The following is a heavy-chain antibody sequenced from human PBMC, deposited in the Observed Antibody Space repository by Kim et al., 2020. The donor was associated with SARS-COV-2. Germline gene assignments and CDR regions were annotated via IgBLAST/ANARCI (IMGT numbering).Heavy chain of an antibody. CDR2: IWYDGSNK. V-gene: IGHV3-33*01. CDR1: GFSFSNYG. CDR3: ARDGHYSDSRGFFDY. J-gene: IGHJ4*01. Sequence: GGSLRLSCAASGFSFSNYGMHWVRQAPGKGLEWVAVIWYDGSNKYYADSVKGRFTISRDNSKNTLYLQMSSLRAEDTAVYYCARDGHYSDSRGFFDYWG. D-gene: IGHD3-22*01.